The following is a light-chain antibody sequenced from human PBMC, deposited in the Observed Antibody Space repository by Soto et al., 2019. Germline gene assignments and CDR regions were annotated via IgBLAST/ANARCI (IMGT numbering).Light chain of an antibody. CDR2: EVS. CDR3: SSYTSSSTRLV. CDR1: SSDVGGYNY. Sequence: QSALTQPPSVSGSPGQSITISCTGTSSDVGGYNYVSWYQQHPGKAPKLMIYEVSNRPSGVSNRFSGSKSGNTASLTISGLQAEDEADYYCSSYTSSSTRLVFGGGTQLTVL. V-gene: IGLV2-14*01. J-gene: IGLJ3*02.